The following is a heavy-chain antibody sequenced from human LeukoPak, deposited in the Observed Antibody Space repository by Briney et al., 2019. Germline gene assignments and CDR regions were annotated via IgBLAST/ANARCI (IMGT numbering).Heavy chain of an antibody. J-gene: IGHJ4*02. D-gene: IGHD3-10*01. V-gene: IGHV4-34*01. CDR2: INHSGST. CDR3: ARTRGGMVRFDY. CDR1: GGSFSGYY. Sequence: SETLSLTCAVYGGSFSGYYWSWIRQPPGKGLEWIGEINHSGSTNYNPSLKSRVTISVDTSKNQFSLKLSSVTAADTAVYYCARTRGGMVRFDYWGQGTLVTVSS.